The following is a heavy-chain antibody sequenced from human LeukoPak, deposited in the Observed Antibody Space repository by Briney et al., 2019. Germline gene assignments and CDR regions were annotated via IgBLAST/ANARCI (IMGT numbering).Heavy chain of an antibody. J-gene: IGHJ5*02. Sequence: SETLSLTCTVSGGSISSSAYHWGWIRQPPGKGLEWIGSIHIGGSTYYNPSFKSRVTISVDTSKNQFSLKLSSVTAADTAVYYCALVGANEVFHWFDPWGQGTLVTVSS. CDR3: ALVGANEVFHWFDP. D-gene: IGHD1-26*01. V-gene: IGHV4-39*07. CDR2: IHIGGST. CDR1: GGSISSSAYH.